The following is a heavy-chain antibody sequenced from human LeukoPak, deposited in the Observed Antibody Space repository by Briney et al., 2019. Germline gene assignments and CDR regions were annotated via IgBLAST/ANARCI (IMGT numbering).Heavy chain of an antibody. CDR2: INPNSGDP. Sequence: ASVKVSCKASGYTFTGYYMHWVRQAPGQGLEWMGWINPNSGDPNYPQNFQGRVTMTRDTSISTAYMEMSSLTSDDTAVYYCARSAGHCNNGVCFTDYYIDVWGTGTTVTVSS. D-gene: IGHD2-8*01. J-gene: IGHJ6*03. CDR3: ARSAGHCNNGVCFTDYYIDV. CDR1: GYTFTGYY. V-gene: IGHV1-2*02.